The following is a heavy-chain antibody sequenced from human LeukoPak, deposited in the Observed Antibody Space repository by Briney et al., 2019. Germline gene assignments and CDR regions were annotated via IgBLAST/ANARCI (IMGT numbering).Heavy chain of an antibody. Sequence: ASVKVSCKASGYNFFTYGITWVRQAPGQGLEWMGWISPHNGNANYAQKFQDRVIMTTDTSTNTAFMEVRSLRSDDTAMYYCARVDYDFWSGQNYWGQGTLVTVSS. V-gene: IGHV1-18*01. CDR2: ISPHNGNA. CDR3: ARVDYDFWSGQNY. CDR1: GYNFFTYG. J-gene: IGHJ4*02. D-gene: IGHD3-3*01.